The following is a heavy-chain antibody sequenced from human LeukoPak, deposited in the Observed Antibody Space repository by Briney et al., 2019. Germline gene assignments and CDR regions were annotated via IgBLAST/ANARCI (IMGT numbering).Heavy chain of an antibody. J-gene: IGHJ4*02. Sequence: PGGSLRLSCAASGPTFSSFWMHWVRRAPGKGLEWVARINSDGSTTTYADLVKGRLTISRDNAKNTLYLQMNSLSAEDAAVYYFAEGYYSARRMDYWGQGALVTISS. CDR3: AEGYYSARRMDY. D-gene: IGHD2-8*01. V-gene: IGHV3-74*01. CDR1: GPTFSSFW. CDR2: INSDGSTT.